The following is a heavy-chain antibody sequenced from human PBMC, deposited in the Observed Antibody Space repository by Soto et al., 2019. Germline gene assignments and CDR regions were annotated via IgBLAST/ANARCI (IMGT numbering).Heavy chain of an antibody. J-gene: IGHJ2*01. D-gene: IGHD3-22*01. CDR1: GYSISSSNW. Sequence: QVQLQESGPGLVKPSDTLSLTCAVSGYSISSSNWWGWIRQPPGKGLEWIGYIYYSGSTYYNPSLKSRVTMSVDTSKTPSSLKLSSVTAVDTAVYYCARTPEYYYDSSGPGGWYFDLWGRGTLVTVSS. CDR2: IYYSGST. CDR3: ARTPEYYYDSSGPGGWYFDL. V-gene: IGHV4-28*01.